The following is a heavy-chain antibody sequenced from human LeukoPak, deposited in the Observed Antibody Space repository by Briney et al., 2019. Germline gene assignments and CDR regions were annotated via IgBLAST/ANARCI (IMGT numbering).Heavy chain of an antibody. Sequence: SVKVSCKASGYTFTSYDINWVRQAPGQGLEWMGGIIPIFGTANYVQKFQGRVTITADESTSTAYMELSSLRSEDTAVYYCARGTVEMATIQDYYFDYWGQGTLVTVSS. CDR3: ARGTVEMATIQDYYFDY. D-gene: IGHD5-24*01. J-gene: IGHJ4*02. CDR2: IIPIFGTA. V-gene: IGHV1-69*13. CDR1: GYTFTSYD.